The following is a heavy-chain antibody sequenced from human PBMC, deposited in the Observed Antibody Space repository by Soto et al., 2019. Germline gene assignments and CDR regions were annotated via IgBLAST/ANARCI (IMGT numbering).Heavy chain of an antibody. V-gene: IGHV3-21*01. J-gene: IGHJ6*02. Sequence: GSLRLSCAASGFTFNTYSMNWVRQAPGKGLEWVSSISSSGTYTYYSDSLKGRITISRDNANNSLYLQMNSLTAEDTAIYFCARGGRASGYDFYYYGMDVWGQGTKVTVSS. D-gene: IGHD5-12*01. CDR1: GFTFNTYS. CDR3: ARGGRASGYDFYYYGMDV. CDR2: ISSSGTYT.